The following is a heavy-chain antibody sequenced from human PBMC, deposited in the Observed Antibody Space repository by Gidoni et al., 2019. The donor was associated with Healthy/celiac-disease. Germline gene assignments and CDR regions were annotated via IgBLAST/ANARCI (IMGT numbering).Heavy chain of an antibody. V-gene: IGHV1-3*01. Sequence: QVQLVQSGAEVKKPGASVKVSCKASGYTFTSYAMHWVRQAPGQRLEWMGWINAGNGNTKYSQKFQGRVTITRDTSASTAYMELSSLRSEDTAVYYCARWVAEWELLHDAFDIWGQGTMVTVSS. CDR1: GYTFTSYA. CDR3: ARWVAEWELLHDAFDI. CDR2: INAGNGNT. J-gene: IGHJ3*02. D-gene: IGHD1-26*01.